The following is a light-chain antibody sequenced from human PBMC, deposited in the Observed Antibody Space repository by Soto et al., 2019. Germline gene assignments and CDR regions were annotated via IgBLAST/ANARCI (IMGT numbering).Light chain of an antibody. Sequence: QSVLTQPASVSGSPGQSITISCTGTSSDVGTYNLVSWYQQHPGKAPKLMTYEGTKRPSGVSNRFSGSKSDYTASLTISGLQAEDEADYYCYSYVGSSTFGLNVCGNGPKVTGL. CDR3: YSYVGSSTFGLNV. CDR1: SSDVGTYNL. CDR2: EGT. V-gene: IGLV2-23*03. J-gene: IGLJ1*01.